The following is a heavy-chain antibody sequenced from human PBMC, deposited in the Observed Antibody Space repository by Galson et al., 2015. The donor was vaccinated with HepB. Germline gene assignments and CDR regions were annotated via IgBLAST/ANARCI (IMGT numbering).Heavy chain of an antibody. J-gene: IGHJ6*03. CDR3: AFSSYYYYYYMDI. CDR2: IKSDGSEK. CDR1: GLRFSSYW. Sequence: SLRLSCAISGLRFSSYWMTWVRQAPGKELEWVANIKSDGSEKNYVDSVTGRFTIFRDNAKNSLSLQMTSLRAEDTAVYYCAFSSYYYYYYMDIWGKGTTVTVSS. V-gene: IGHV3-7*03.